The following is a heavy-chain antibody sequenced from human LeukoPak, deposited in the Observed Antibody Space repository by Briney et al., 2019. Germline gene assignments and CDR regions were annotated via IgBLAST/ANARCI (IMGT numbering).Heavy chain of an antibody. Sequence: PSQTLSLTCTVSGGSISSGGYYWSWIRQPPGKGLEWIGYIYHSGSPYYKSSLKSRVTISVDTSKNQFSLKLSSVTAADTAVYYCARDGGLAARQFDYWGQGTLVTVSS. J-gene: IGHJ4*02. CDR3: ARDGGLAARQFDY. CDR1: GGSISSGGYY. D-gene: IGHD6-6*01. CDR2: IYHSGSP. V-gene: IGHV4-30-2*01.